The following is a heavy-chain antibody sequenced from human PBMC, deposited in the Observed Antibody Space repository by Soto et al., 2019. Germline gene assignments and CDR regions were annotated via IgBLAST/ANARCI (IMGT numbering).Heavy chain of an antibody. V-gene: IGHV1-2*02. D-gene: IGHD5-18*01. Sequence: QVRLVQSGAEVKKPGASVKVSCKASGYTFTGYYMHWVRQAPGQGLEWMGWINPNSGGTNYAQKFQGRVTMTRDTSISTAYMELSRLRSDDTAVYYCARGRYSYGPTKSYYFDYWGQGTLVTVSS. CDR2: INPNSGGT. J-gene: IGHJ4*02. CDR1: GYTFTGYY. CDR3: ARGRYSYGPTKSYYFDY.